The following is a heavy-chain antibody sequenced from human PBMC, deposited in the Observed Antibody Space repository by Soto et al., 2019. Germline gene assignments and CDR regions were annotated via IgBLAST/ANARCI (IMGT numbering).Heavy chain of an antibody. Sequence: GGSLRLSCAASGVTFSDPYMSWSRQAPGKGLEWIGYSSNSGSFTRYADSVKGRFSISRDNAKNSLYLQINSLRGDDTAIYYCVRSGDNYNLLDYWGQGTPVTVSS. CDR2: SSNSGSFT. CDR3: VRSGDNYNLLDY. D-gene: IGHD1-1*01. V-gene: IGHV3-11*06. J-gene: IGHJ4*02. CDR1: GVTFSDPY.